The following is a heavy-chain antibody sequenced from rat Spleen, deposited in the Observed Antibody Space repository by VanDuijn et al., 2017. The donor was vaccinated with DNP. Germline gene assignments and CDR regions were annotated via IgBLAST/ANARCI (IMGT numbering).Heavy chain of an antibody. D-gene: IGHD1-12*01. CDR3: ALIGGSYDAPFDY. Sequence: QVQLKESGPGLVQPSQTLSLTCTVSGLSLTNNSVSWIRQPPGKGLEWMGIIRSDGGTDYNSVIKSRLSISRDTSKSQVFLKMNSLQTEDTAIYFCALIGGSYDAPFDYWGQGVMVTVSS. J-gene: IGHJ2*01. V-gene: IGHV2-47*01. CDR2: IRSDGGT. CDR1: GLSLTNNS.